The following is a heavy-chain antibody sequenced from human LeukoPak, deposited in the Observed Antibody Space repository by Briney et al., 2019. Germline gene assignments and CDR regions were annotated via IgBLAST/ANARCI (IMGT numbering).Heavy chain of an antibody. CDR2: IYYSGST. V-gene: IGHV4-59*01. J-gene: IGHJ6*03. CDR1: GGSISSYY. CDR3: ARDGGKPSTVSDDYYYYMDV. D-gene: IGHD4-17*01. Sequence: SETLSLTCTVSGGSISSYYWSWIRQPPGKGLEWIGYIYYSGSTNYNPSLKSRVTISVDTSKNQFSLKLSSVTAADTAVYYCARDGGKPSTVSDDYYYYMDVWGKGTTVTVSS.